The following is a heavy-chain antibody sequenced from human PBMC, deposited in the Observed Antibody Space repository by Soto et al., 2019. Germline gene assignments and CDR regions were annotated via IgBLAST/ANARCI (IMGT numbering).Heavy chain of an antibody. CDR3: ARDPMANNFASSFDY. CDR2: IIPIFGTA. V-gene: IGHV1-69*01. CDR1: GGTFSSYA. J-gene: IGHJ4*02. Sequence: QVQLVQSGAEVKKPGSSVEVSCKASGGTFSSYAISWVRQAPGQGLEWMGGIIPIFGTANYAQKFQGRVTITADESTSTAYMELSSLRSEDTAVYYCARDPMANNFASSFDYWGQGTLVTVSS. D-gene: IGHD5-12*01.